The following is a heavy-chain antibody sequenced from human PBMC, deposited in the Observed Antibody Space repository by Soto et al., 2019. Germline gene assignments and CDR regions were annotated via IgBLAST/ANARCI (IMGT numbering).Heavy chain of an antibody. CDR3: SKIPPGDSYAYFYFDY. CDR2: ISGSGGST. CDR1: GFTFSSYA. V-gene: IGHV3-23*01. Sequence: GGSLRLSCAASGFTFSSYAMSWVRQAPGKGLEWVSAISGSGGSTYYADSVKGRFTISRDNSKNTLYLQMNSLRAEDTAVYYCSKIPPGDSYAYFYFDYWGQGTLVTVSS. D-gene: IGHD5-18*01. J-gene: IGHJ4*02.